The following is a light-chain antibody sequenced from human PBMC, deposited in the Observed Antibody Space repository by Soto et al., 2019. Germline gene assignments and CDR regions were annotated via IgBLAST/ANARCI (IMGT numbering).Light chain of an antibody. V-gene: IGKV3-20*01. CDR2: GAS. Sequence: EIVLTQSPGTLSLSPGERATLSCRASQSVSSSYLAWYQQKPGQAPRLLIYGASSRATGIPDRFSGSGSGTDFTLTISRLEPEEFAVYYCQQYGSSPRVTFGHGTKLESK. CDR1: QSVSSSY. J-gene: IGKJ2*01. CDR3: QQYGSSPRVT.